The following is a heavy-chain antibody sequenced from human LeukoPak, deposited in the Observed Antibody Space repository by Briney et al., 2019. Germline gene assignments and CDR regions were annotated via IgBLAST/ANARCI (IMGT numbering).Heavy chain of an antibody. CDR3: ATLIVGATRVGGDFDY. Sequence: PGGSLRLSCAASGFTFSSYGMHWVRQAPGKGLEWVAVISYDGSNKYYADSVKGRFTISRDNSKNTLYLQMNSLRAEDTAVYYCATLIVGATRVGGDFDYWGQGTLITVSS. J-gene: IGHJ4*02. V-gene: IGHV3-30*03. CDR1: GFTFSSYG. D-gene: IGHD1-26*01. CDR2: ISYDGSNK.